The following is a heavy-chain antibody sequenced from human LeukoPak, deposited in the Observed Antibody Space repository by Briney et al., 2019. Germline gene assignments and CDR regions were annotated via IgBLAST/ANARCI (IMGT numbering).Heavy chain of an antibody. Sequence: SETLSLTCAVYGGSFSGYYWSWIRQPPGKGLEWIGEINHSGSTNYNPSLKSRVTISVDTSKNQFSLKLSSVTAADTAVYYCARGPNSGYGALTYWGQGTLVTVSS. CDR1: GGSFSGYY. D-gene: IGHD5-12*01. V-gene: IGHV4-34*01. CDR3: ARGPNSGYGALTY. CDR2: INHSGST. J-gene: IGHJ4*02.